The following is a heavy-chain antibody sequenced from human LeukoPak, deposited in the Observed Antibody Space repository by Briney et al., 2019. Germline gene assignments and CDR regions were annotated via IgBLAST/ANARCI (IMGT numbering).Heavy chain of an antibody. CDR1: GGSISGYY. D-gene: IGHD3-10*01. V-gene: IGHV4-59*08. CDR2: IYYSGST. Sequence: SETLSLTCTVSGGSISGYYWSWIRQPPGKGLEWIGYIYYSGSTSYNPSLKSRVTISVDTSKNQFSLKLSSVAAADTAVYYCARYGSSGNLDYWGQGTLDTVSS. J-gene: IGHJ4*02. CDR3: ARYGSSGNLDY.